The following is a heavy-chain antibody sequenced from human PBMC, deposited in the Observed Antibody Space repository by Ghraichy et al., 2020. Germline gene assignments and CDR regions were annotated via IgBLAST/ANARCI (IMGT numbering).Heavy chain of an antibody. Sequence: GGSQRLSCAASGFTFSSYAMSWVRQAPGKGLEWVSAISPSGSNTYYADSVKGRFTISRDNSKNTLYLQMNSLRAEDTAVYYCAKPPPGFSSSWYYFDYWGQGTLVTVSS. CDR2: ISPSGSNT. CDR3: AKPPPGFSSSWYYFDY. CDR1: GFTFSSYA. D-gene: IGHD6-13*01. J-gene: IGHJ4*02. V-gene: IGHV3-23*01.